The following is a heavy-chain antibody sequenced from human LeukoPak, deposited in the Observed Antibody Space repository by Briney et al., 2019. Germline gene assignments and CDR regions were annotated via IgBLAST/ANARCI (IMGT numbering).Heavy chain of an antibody. CDR2: IRYDGSNK. CDR1: GFTFSSYG. Sequence: GGSLRLSCAASGFTFSSYGMHWVRQAPGKGLEWVAFIRYDGSNKYYADSVKGRFTISRDNSKNTLYLQMNSLRAEDTAVYYCAKCGNSSYYYYMDVWGKGTTVTVSS. CDR3: AKCGNSSYYYYMDV. D-gene: IGHD4-23*01. J-gene: IGHJ6*03. V-gene: IGHV3-30*02.